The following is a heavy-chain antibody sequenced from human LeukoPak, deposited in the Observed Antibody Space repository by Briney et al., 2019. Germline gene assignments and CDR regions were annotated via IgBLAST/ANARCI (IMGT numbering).Heavy chain of an antibody. CDR3: ARIQIITMVRGVIPSFFDY. CDR2: INHSGST. CDR1: GGSFSGYY. Sequence: SETLSLTCADYGGSFSGYYWSWIRQPPGKGLEWIGEINHSGSTNYNPSLKSRVTISVDTSKNQFSLKLSSVTAADTAVYYCARIQIITMVRGVIPSFFDYWGQGTLVTVSS. J-gene: IGHJ4*02. V-gene: IGHV4-34*01. D-gene: IGHD3-10*01.